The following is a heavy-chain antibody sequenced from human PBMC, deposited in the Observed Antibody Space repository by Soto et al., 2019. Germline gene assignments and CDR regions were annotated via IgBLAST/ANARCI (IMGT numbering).Heavy chain of an antibody. CDR1: GFTFSSYA. CDR3: AKDDSGGSCYDY. D-gene: IGHD2-15*01. J-gene: IGHJ4*02. Sequence: PWGSLRLSCAASGFTFSSYAMSWVRQAPGKGLEWVSAISGSGGSTYYADSVKGRFTISRDNSKNTLYLQMNSLRAEDTAVYYCAKDDSGGSCYDYWGQGTLVTVSS. V-gene: IGHV3-23*01. CDR2: ISGSGGST.